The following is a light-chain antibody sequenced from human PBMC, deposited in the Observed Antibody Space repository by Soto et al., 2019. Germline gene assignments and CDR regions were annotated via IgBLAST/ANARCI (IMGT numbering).Light chain of an antibody. CDR3: GTWDSSLYV. J-gene: IGLJ1*01. CDR1: SSNIGNNY. V-gene: IGLV1-51*02. Sequence: QSVLTQPPSVSAAPGQKVTISCSGTSSNIGNNYVSWYQQLPGTAPKLLIYENNKRPSGIPDRFSGSKSGTSATLGITGLQTGDEADYYCGTWDSSLYVFGTWTKLTVL. CDR2: ENN.